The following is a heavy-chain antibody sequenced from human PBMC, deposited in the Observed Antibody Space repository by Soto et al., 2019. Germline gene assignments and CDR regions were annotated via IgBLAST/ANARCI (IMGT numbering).Heavy chain of an antibody. CDR2: IYYSGST. V-gene: IGHV4-30-4*02. CDR3: ARSDGRY. J-gene: IGHJ4*01. Sequence: SETRSLTCTVSGGSISSGDYYWSWIRQPPGKGLEWIGYIYYSGSTYYNPSLKSRVTISVDTSKNQFSLKLSSVTAADTAGSYCARSDGRYWGHGTLVTVSS. CDR1: GGSISSGDYY.